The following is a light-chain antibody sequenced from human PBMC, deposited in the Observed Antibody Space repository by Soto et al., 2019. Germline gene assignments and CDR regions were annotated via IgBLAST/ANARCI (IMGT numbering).Light chain of an antibody. Sequence: EVVLTQSPGTLSLSPGERATLSCRASQSVSGTSLAWYQQRPGQAPRLLIYGTSSRATGIPDRFSGSVSGTDFTLTINRLEPDDFAVYYCQDYGTSRTFGQGTKVEVK. V-gene: IGKV3-20*01. CDR3: QDYGTSRT. J-gene: IGKJ1*01. CDR1: QSVSGTS. CDR2: GTS.